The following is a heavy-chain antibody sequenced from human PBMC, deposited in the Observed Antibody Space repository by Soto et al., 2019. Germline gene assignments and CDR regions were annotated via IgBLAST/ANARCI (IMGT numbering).Heavy chain of an antibody. D-gene: IGHD3-10*01. J-gene: IGHJ6*02. V-gene: IGHV4-59*08. CDR3: ARHGFGPLHGLVDV. CDR1: GGSITNYY. CDR2: INYDGYS. Sequence: QVQLQESGPGLVKPSETLSLTCTVSGGSITNYYCSWFRQPPGKGLEWIGYINYDGYSAYNLSLKRRVTLAMDASKTQFSLMLESVPATETAVYYCARHGFGPLHGLVDVWGPGTTVIVSS.